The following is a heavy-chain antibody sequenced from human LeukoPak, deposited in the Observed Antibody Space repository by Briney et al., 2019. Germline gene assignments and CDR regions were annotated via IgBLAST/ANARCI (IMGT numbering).Heavy chain of an antibody. J-gene: IGHJ4*02. CDR1: GFTFSSYT. V-gene: IGHV3-23*01. CDR3: ANEWYSSSWYGGPDY. Sequence: PGGSLRLSCAASGFTFSSYTMSWVRQAPGKGLEWVSAISGSGGSTYYADSVKGRFTISRDNSKNTLYLQMNSLRAEDTAVYYCANEWYSSSWYGGPDYWGQGTLVTVSS. D-gene: IGHD6-13*01. CDR2: ISGSGGST.